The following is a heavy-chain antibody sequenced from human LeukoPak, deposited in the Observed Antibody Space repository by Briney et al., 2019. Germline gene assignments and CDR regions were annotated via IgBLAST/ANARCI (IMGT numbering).Heavy chain of an antibody. CDR1: RGTFSSYA. J-gene: IGHJ4*02. CDR2: IIPIFGTA. CDR3: AREISSGWYG. Sequence: SVKVSCKASRGTFSSYAISWVRQAPGQGLEWMGGIIPIFGTANYAQKFQGRVTITADESASTAYMELSSLRSEDTAVYYCAREISSGWYGWGQGTLVTVSS. D-gene: IGHD6-19*01. V-gene: IGHV1-69*01.